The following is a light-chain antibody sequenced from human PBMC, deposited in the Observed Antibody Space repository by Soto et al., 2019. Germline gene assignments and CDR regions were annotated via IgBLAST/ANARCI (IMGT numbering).Light chain of an antibody. CDR1: QSISSY. J-gene: IGKJ1*01. CDR2: AAS. Sequence: DLQMTQSPSSLSASVGDRVTITCRASQSISSYLNWYQQKPGKAPKLLIYAASSLQSGVPSRFSGSGSRTDFTLTISSLQREEFATYYCQQSYSTPWKFGQGTKVEMK. V-gene: IGKV1-39*01. CDR3: QQSYSTPWK.